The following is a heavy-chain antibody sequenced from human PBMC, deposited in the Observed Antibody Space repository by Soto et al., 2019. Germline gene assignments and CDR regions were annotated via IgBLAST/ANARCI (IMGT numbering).Heavy chain of an antibody. Sequence: GGSLRLSCAASGFTFSNAWMSWVRQAPGKGLEWVGRIKSKTDGGTTDYAAPVKGRFTIPRDDSKNSLYLQMHSLRDEDTAVYYCARDPGDGMDVWGQGTTVTVSS. D-gene: IGHD3-10*01. CDR3: ARDPGDGMDV. V-gene: IGHV3-15*01. CDR2: IKSKTDGGTT. J-gene: IGHJ6*02. CDR1: GFTFSNAW.